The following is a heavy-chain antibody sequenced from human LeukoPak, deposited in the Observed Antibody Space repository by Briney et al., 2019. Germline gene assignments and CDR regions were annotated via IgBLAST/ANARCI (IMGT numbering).Heavy chain of an antibody. CDR3: AKAPKQGLVSRLFDY. J-gene: IGHJ4*02. CDR1: GFTFDDYA. CDR2: ISWNSGSI. D-gene: IGHD6-19*01. V-gene: IGHV3-9*01. Sequence: PGRSLRLSCAASGFTFDDYAMHWVRQAPGKGLEWVSGISWNSGSIGYADSVKGRFTISRDNAKNSLYLQMNSLRAEDTALYYCAKAPKQGLVSRLFDYWGQGTLVTVSS.